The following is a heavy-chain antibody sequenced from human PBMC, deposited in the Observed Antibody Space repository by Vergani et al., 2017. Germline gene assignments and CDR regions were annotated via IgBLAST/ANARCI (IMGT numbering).Heavy chain of an antibody. D-gene: IGHD2-2*01. V-gene: IGHV4-39*07. Sequence: QLQLQESGPGLVKPSETLSLTCTVSGGSISSSSYYWGWIRQPPGKGLEWIGSIYYSGSTNYNPSLKSRVTISVDTSKNQFSLKLSSVTAADTAVYYCASAVPAADEYYYYYGMDVWGQGTTVTVSS. CDR2: IYYSGST. CDR1: GGSISSSSYY. J-gene: IGHJ6*02. CDR3: ASAVPAADEYYYYYGMDV.